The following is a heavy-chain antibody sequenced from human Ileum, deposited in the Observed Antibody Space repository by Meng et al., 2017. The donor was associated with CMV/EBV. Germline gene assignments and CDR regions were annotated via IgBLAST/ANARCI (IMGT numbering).Heavy chain of an antibody. Sequence: GGSLRLSCAASGFTFSSYAMSWVRQAPGKGLEWVSVIFSGGGRTYYTDSVKGRFTISRDNSKNTLYLQMDNLRAEDTAVYYCARDPWTGADDYWGQGTLVTVSS. CDR1: GFTFSSYA. D-gene: IGHD1-26*01. CDR3: ARDPWTGADDY. V-gene: IGHV3-23*03. CDR2: IFSGGGRT. J-gene: IGHJ4*02.